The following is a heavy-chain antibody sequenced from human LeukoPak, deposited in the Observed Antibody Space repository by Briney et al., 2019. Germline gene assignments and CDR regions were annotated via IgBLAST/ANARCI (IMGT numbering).Heavy chain of an antibody. J-gene: IGHJ4*02. CDR1: GGSFSGYY. D-gene: IGHD3-22*01. CDR3: ARLESVSSGYYLYFDY. Sequence: PSETLSLTCAVYGGSFSGYYWSWIRQSPGKGLEGIGYTYYSGSTNYNPSLWGRVTISVDTSKTQFSLKLSSVTAADTAVYYCARLESVSSGYYLYFDYWGQGTLVTVSS. V-gene: IGHV4-59*08. CDR2: TYYSGST.